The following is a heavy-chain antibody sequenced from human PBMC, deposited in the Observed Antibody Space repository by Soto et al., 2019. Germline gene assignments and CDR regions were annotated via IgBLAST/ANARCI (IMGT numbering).Heavy chain of an antibody. CDR2: LYYTGST. D-gene: IGHD3-3*01. Sequence: TLSLTCTVSGGSVSSGSYYWSWIRQPPGKGLEYIGYLYYTGSTNYNPSLKSRVTISVDTPKNQFSLKLTSVTAADTAIYYCARGQAFWTGYYRMPYYFDYWGQGTLVTVSS. J-gene: IGHJ4*02. V-gene: IGHV4-61*01. CDR1: GGSVSSGSYY. CDR3: ARGQAFWTGYYRMPYYFDY.